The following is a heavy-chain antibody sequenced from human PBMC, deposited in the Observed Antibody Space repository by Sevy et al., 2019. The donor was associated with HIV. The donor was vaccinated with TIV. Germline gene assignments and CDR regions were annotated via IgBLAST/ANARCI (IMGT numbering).Heavy chain of an antibody. J-gene: IGHJ4*02. CDR3: ARCGVYYDYVWGSSRYEPSAY. CDR1: GYSISSGYY. CDR2: IYHSGST. Sequence: SETLSLTCAVSGYSISSGYYWGWIRQPPGKGLEWIGSIYHSGSTYYNPSLKSRVTISVDTSKNQFSLKLSSVTAADTAVYYCARCGVYYDYVWGSSRYEPSAYWGQGTLVTVSS. D-gene: IGHD3-16*02. V-gene: IGHV4-38-2*01.